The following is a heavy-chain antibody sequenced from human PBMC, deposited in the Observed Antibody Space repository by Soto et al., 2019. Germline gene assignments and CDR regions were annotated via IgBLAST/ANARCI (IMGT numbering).Heavy chain of an antibody. J-gene: IGHJ3*01. Sequence: EVQLVESGGGLVQPGGSLRLSCASSGFPFSAFSMNWVRQAPGKGLEWVAYISSSGSTIYYTDSVKGRFTISRDNAKSSLYLHMDRLRDEDTAVYYCAREGGRHCSPTRCYKACALWGQGTMVTVSS. CDR1: GFPFSAFS. CDR3: AREGGRHCSPTRCYKACAL. V-gene: IGHV3-48*02. D-gene: IGHD2-2*02. CDR2: ISSSGSTI.